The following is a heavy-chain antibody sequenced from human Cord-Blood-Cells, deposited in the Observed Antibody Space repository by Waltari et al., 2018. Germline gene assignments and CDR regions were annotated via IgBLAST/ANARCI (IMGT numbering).Heavy chain of an antibody. D-gene: IGHD2-2*02. V-gene: IGHV6-1*01. CDR3: ARDIVVVPAAIRGGDYYYMDV. J-gene: IGHJ6*03. Sequence: VQLQQSGPGLVKPSQTLSLTCAISGDSVSSNSAAWNWIRQSPSRGLEWLGRTYYRSKWYNDYAVSVKSRITINPDTSKNQFSLQLNSVTPEDTAVYYCARDIVVVPAAIRGGDYYYMDVWGKGTTVIVSS. CDR2: TYYRSKWYN. CDR1: GDSVSSNSAA.